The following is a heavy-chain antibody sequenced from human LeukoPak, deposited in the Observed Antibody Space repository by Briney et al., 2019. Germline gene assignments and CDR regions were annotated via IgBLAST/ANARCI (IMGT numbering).Heavy chain of an antibody. Sequence: GGSLRLSCAASGFTFSSYVMCWVRQAPGKGLEWVSSISASGESTYNADSVRGRFTISRDNSKNTLYLQLNSLRAEDTAIYYCAKGEWGLSYLFDYWGQGTLVIVSS. CDR2: ISASGEST. J-gene: IGHJ4*02. D-gene: IGHD1-26*01. V-gene: IGHV3-23*01. CDR1: GFTFSSYV. CDR3: AKGEWGLSYLFDY.